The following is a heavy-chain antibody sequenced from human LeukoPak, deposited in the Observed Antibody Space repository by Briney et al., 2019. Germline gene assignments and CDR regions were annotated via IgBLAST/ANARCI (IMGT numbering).Heavy chain of an antibody. D-gene: IGHD1-26*01. J-gene: IGHJ3*02. Sequence: GGSLRLSCAASGFTFSSYWMHWVRQAPGKGLVWVSRINSDGSSTSYADSVKGRFTISRDNAKNTLYPQMNSLRAEDTAVYYCARWSYYDAFDIWGQGTMVTVSS. CDR1: GFTFSSYW. CDR3: ARWSYYDAFDI. CDR2: INSDGSST. V-gene: IGHV3-74*01.